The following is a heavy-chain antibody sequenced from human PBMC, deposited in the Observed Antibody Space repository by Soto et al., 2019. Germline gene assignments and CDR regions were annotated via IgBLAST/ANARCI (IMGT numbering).Heavy chain of an antibody. CDR3: ATMGTPVTGLYYFDY. V-gene: IGHV4-30-4*02. Sequence: SDSLALTCTVSVCSISSCTFYWRWIRQPPGKGLEWIGFISYSGTTHYSASLRSRVSISVDTSKNQFSLDLSSVTAADTAVYYFATMGTPVTGLYYFDYWGQGTLVT. CDR1: VCSISSCTFY. D-gene: IGHD4-17*01. J-gene: IGHJ4*02. CDR2: ISYSGTT.